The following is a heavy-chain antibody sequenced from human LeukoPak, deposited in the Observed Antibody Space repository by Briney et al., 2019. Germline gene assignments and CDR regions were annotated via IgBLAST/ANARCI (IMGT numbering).Heavy chain of an antibody. CDR3: AKLTPYSSGWPPDY. CDR2: ISGSGGST. CDR1: GFTFSSYA. Sequence: PGGSLRLSCAASGFTFSSYAISWVRQAPGKGLEWVSAISGSGGSTYYADSVKGRFTISRDNSKNTLYLQMNSLRAEDTAVYYCAKLTPYSSGWPPDYWGQGTLVTVSS. J-gene: IGHJ4*02. V-gene: IGHV3-23*01. D-gene: IGHD6-19*01.